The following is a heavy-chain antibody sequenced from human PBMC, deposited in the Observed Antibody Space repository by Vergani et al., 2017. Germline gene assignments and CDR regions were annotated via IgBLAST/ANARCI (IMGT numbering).Heavy chain of an antibody. Sequence: EVQLVESGGGLVKPGGSLRLSCAASGFTFSSYAMSWVRQAPGKGLEWVSAISGSGGGTYYADSVKGRFTISRDNSKNTLYLQMNSLRAEDTAVYYCAKAPQVRFLEWLLVDYWGQGTLVTVSS. CDR1: GFTFSSYA. D-gene: IGHD3-3*01. V-gene: IGHV3-23*04. J-gene: IGHJ4*02. CDR3: AKAPQVRFLEWLLVDY. CDR2: ISGSGGGT.